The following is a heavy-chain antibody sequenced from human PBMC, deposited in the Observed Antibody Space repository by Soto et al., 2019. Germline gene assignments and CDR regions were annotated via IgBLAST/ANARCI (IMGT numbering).Heavy chain of an antibody. Sequence: GGSLRLSCAASGFTFSSYAMSWVRQAPGKGLEWVSAISGSGGSTYYADSVKGRFTISRDNSKNTLYLQMNSLRAEDTAVYYCAKGQQLIVLMGYYFDYWGQGTLVTVSS. CDR2: ISGSGGST. D-gene: IGHD2-8*01. J-gene: IGHJ4*02. V-gene: IGHV3-23*01. CDR3: AKGQQLIVLMGYYFDY. CDR1: GFTFSSYA.